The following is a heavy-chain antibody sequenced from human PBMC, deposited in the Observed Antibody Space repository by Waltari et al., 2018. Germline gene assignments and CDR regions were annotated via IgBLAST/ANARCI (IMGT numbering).Heavy chain of an antibody. V-gene: IGHV4-61*09. CDR3: ARARVGAPIVYRPYYFDY. CDR1: GGSISSGSYY. Sequence: QVQLQESGPGLVKPSQTLSLTCTVSGGSISSGSYYWSWIRQPAGKGLEWIGYIYTSGSTNYNPSLKSRVTISVDTSKNQFSLKLSSVTAADTAVYYCARARVGAPIVYRPYYFDYWGQGTLVTVSS. J-gene: IGHJ4*02. D-gene: IGHD1-26*01. CDR2: IYTSGST.